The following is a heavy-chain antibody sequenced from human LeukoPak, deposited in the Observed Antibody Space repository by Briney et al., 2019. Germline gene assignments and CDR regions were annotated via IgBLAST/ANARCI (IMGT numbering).Heavy chain of an antibody. CDR1: GGTFSNSA. Sequence: VASVKVSCKASGGTFSNSAITWVRQATGQGLEWMGWMNPNSGNTGYAQKFQGRVTMTRNTSISTAYMELSSLRSEDTAVYYCARVRYYYDSSGYYYVFPFDYWGQGTLVTVSS. J-gene: IGHJ4*02. D-gene: IGHD3-22*01. V-gene: IGHV1-8*02. CDR2: MNPNSGNT. CDR3: ARVRYYYDSSGYYYVFPFDY.